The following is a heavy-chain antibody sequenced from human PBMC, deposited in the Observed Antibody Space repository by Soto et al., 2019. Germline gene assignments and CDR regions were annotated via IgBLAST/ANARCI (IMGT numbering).Heavy chain of an antibody. CDR3: ARVVVPATNWFDP. CDR1: GGSFSGYY. CDR2: INHSGST. J-gene: IGHJ5*02. D-gene: IGHD2-2*01. Sequence: SETLSLTCAVYGGSFSGYYWSWIRQPPGKGLEWIGEINHSGSTNYNPSPKSRVTISVDTSKNQFSLKLSSVTAADTAVYYCARVVVPATNWFDPWGQGTLVTVSS. V-gene: IGHV4-34*01.